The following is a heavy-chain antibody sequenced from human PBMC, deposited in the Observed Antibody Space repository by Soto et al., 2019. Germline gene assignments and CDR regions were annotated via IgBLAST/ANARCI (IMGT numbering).Heavy chain of an antibody. Sequence: SETLSLTCAVYGGSFSGYYWSWIRQPPGKGLEWIGEINHSGSTNYNPSLKSRVTISVDTSKNQFSLKLSSVTAADTAVYYCASRGRKAGYWGQGTLVTVSS. CDR3: ASRGRKAGY. J-gene: IGHJ4*02. D-gene: IGHD1-26*01. V-gene: IGHV4-34*01. CDR2: INHSGST. CDR1: GGSFSGYY.